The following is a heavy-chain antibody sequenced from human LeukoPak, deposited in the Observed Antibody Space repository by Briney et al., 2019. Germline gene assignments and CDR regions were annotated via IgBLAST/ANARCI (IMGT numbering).Heavy chain of an antibody. V-gene: IGHV4-39*07. J-gene: IGHJ5*02. Sequence: SETLSLTCTVSGGSISSSSYYWGWIRQPPGKGLEWIGSIYYGGSTYYNPSLKSRVTISVDTSKNQFSLKLSSVTAADTAVYYCARDLYYEGWFDPWGQGTLVTVSS. CDR2: IYYGGST. D-gene: IGHD1-26*01. CDR1: GGSISSSSYY. CDR3: ARDLYYEGWFDP.